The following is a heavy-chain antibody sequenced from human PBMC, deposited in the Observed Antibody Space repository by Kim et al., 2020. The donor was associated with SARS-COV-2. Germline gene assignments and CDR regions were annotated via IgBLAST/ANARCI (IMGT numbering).Heavy chain of an antibody. J-gene: IGHJ4*02. Sequence: WGSLRLSCAASGFTFSNYWMSWVRQAPGKGLEWVANIKQDGSVKNYVDSMKGRFTVSRDNAKNLLYLQMNSLRAEDTAVYYCGTFSRSGWSYWGQGTLVTVSS. CDR2: IKQDGSVK. D-gene: IGHD6-19*01. V-gene: IGHV3-7*01. CDR3: GTFSRSGWSY. CDR1: GFTFSNYW.